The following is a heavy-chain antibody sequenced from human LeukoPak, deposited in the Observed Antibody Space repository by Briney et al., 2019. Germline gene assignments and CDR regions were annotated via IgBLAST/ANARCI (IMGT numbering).Heavy chain of an antibody. Sequence: PGGSLRLSCAASGFTFSTYWMHWVRQAPGKGLEWVSYISSSGSKKYYADSVKGRFTISRDNAKNSLYLQMNSLRAEDTAVYYCARGTYRIGEAGTSWFDPWGQGTLVTVSS. CDR3: ARGTYRIGEAGTSWFDP. CDR2: ISSSGSKK. CDR1: GFTFSTYW. D-gene: IGHD6-13*01. J-gene: IGHJ5*02. V-gene: IGHV3-48*04.